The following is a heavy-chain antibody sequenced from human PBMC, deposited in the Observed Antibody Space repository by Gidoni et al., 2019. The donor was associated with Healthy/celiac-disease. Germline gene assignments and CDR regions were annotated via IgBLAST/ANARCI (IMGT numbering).Heavy chain of an antibody. Sequence: EVQLVESGGGLVQPGGSLRLSCAASGFTVSSNYMSWVRQAPGKGLEWVSVIYSVGSTYYADSVKGRFTISRHNSKNTLYLQMNSLRAEDTAVYYCARGIAARNYYYYGMDVWGQGTTVTVSS. CDR2: IYSVGST. CDR1: GFTVSSNY. J-gene: IGHJ6*02. V-gene: IGHV3-53*04. CDR3: ARGIAARNYYYYGMDV. D-gene: IGHD6-6*01.